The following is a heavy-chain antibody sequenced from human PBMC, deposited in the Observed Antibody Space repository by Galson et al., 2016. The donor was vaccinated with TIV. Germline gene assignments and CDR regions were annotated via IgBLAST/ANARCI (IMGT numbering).Heavy chain of an antibody. J-gene: IGHJ4*02. V-gene: IGHV3-15*01. Sequence: SLRLSCAASGFTFSDYAIHWVRQAPGKGLEWVGHIRSYFDGGTTDSAAPVKGRFTVSRDDSNNTLYLQMNSLKPEDTAVYYCTTFNTGYHYPSYFDYWGQGTPVTVSS. CDR2: IRSYFDGGTT. CDR3: TTFNTGYHYPSYFDY. D-gene: IGHD5-12*01. CDR1: GFTFSDYA.